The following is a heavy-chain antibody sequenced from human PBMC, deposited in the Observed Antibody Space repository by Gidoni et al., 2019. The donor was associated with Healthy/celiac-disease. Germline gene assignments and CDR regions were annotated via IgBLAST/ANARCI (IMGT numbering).Heavy chain of an antibody. V-gene: IGHV3-33*01. J-gene: IGHJ6*02. CDR1: GFTFSSYG. CDR2: IWYDGSNK. Sequence: QVQLVESGGGVVQPGRSLRLSCAASGFTFSSYGMHWVRQAPGKGLEWVAVIWYDGSNKYYADSVKGRFTISRDNSKNTLYLQMNSLRAEDTAVYYCARRSTGTTVDYYYYGMDVWGQGTTVTVSS. D-gene: IGHD1-7*01. CDR3: ARRSTGTTVDYYYYGMDV.